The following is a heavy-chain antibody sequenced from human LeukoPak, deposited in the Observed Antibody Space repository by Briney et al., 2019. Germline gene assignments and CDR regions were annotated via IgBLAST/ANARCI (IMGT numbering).Heavy chain of an antibody. D-gene: IGHD2-15*01. Sequence: SETLSLTCTGSGGSVSSGTNKWSWIRQPPGKGLEWSGDIAYSGSATHNPSLRSRVTMSVDTSTNQFSLTLGSVTAADTAVYYCATEVECSGGSCYPYGWFDPWGQGTQVIVSS. CDR1: GGSVSSGTNK. V-gene: IGHV4-61*01. J-gene: IGHJ5*02. CDR3: ATEVECSGGSCYPYGWFDP. CDR2: IAYSGSA.